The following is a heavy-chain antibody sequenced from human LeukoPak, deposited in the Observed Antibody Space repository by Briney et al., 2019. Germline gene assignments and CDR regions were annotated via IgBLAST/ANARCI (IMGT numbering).Heavy chain of an antibody. CDR1: GFTFSSYG. CDR3: ARITVGSSSWYPDYYYYMDV. CDR2: IRYDGSNK. V-gene: IGHV3-30*02. Sequence: PGGSLRLSCAASGFTFSSYGMHWVRQAPGKGLEWVAFIRYDGSNKYYADSVKGRFTISRDNSKNTLYLQMNSLRAEDTAVYYCARITVGSSSWYPDYYYYMDVWGKGTTVTVSS. J-gene: IGHJ6*03. D-gene: IGHD6-13*01.